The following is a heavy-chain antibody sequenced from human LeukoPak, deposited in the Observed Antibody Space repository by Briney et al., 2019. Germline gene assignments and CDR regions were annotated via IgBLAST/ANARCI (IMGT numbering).Heavy chain of an antibody. CDR1: GYTLTELS. J-gene: IGHJ4*02. CDR3: ATRRERYEGFLFYFDY. CDR2: FDPEDGET. V-gene: IGHV1-24*01. D-gene: IGHD5-12*01. Sequence: ASVKVSCKVSGYTLTELSMHWVRQAPGKGLEWMGGFDPEDGETIYAQKFQGRVTMTEDTSTDTAYMELSSLTSEDTAVYYCATRRERYEGFLFYFDYRGQGTLVTVSS.